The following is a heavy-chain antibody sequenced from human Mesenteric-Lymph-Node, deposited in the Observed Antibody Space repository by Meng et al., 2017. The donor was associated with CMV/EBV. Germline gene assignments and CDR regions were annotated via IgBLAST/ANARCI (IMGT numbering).Heavy chain of an antibody. Sequence: GGSLRLSCAASGFTFSSYEMNWVRQAPGKGLEWVSYISSSGSTIYYADSVKGRFTISRDNAKNSLYLQMNSLRAEDTAVYYCARDPLATAYSSSSFDIWGQGTMVTVSS. CDR3: ARDPLATAYSSSSFDI. D-gene: IGHD6-13*01. V-gene: IGHV3-48*03. CDR2: ISSSGSTI. CDR1: GFTFSSYE. J-gene: IGHJ3*02.